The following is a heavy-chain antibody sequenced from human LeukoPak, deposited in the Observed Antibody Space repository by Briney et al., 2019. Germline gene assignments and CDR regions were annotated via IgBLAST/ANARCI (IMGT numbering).Heavy chain of an antibody. CDR1: GYTFTLYY. J-gene: IGHJ6*02. CDR2: INPSGGST. Sequence: ASVRVSYTASGYTFTLYYMHWVRQAPGRGLEWMGLINPSGGSTRYAQRFQGRVTMTRDTSTSIVYMELSSLRSEDTAVYYCARSVRTGYSSGWPEGYGMDVWGQGTTVTVSS. D-gene: IGHD6-19*01. V-gene: IGHV1-46*01. CDR3: ARSVRTGYSSGWPEGYGMDV.